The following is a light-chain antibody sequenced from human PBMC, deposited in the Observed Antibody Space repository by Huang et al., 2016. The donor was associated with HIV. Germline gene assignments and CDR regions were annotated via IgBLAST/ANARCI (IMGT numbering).Light chain of an antibody. V-gene: IGKV3-11*01. Sequence: DIVLTQSPASLSLSPGGRATLSCRASQSIGTYLAWYQQKPAQSPRLLIYDASNRATGIPAKFRGGGSGTDFTLTITSLEPEDSAVYYCQQRNNWPPTYTFGQGTKLEIK. CDR2: DAS. CDR3: QQRNNWPPTYT. J-gene: IGKJ2*01. CDR1: QSIGTY.